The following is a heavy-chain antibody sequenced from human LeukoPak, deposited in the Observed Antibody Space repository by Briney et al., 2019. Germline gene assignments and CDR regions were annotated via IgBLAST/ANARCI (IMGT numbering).Heavy chain of an antibody. V-gene: IGHV4-59*01. CDR3: ARESGDSSSWRRLAFDI. Sequence: SETLSLTCTVSGGSISGYYWSWSRQPPGKGVEWIGNLYYMRGAWYKSSLKSRVTTSVDTSRNEFSLKLSSVTAADTAVYYCARESGDSSSWRRLAFDIWGQGTMVTVSS. D-gene: IGHD6-13*01. CDR1: GGSISGYY. J-gene: IGHJ3*02. CDR2: LYYMRGA.